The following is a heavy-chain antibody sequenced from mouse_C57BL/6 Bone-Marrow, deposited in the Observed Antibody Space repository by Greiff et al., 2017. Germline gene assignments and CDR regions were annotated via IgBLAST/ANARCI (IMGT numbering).Heavy chain of an antibody. D-gene: IGHD1-1*01. CDR3: ARSLSYGPDY. CDR1: GYTFTSYW. Sequence: QVQLQQPGAELAKPGASVKLSCKASGYTFTSYWMHWVKQRPGRGLEWIGRIDPKSGGTKYNEKFKSKATLTVDKPSITAYMQLSSLTSEDSAVYSCARSLSYGPDYWGQGTTLTVSS. CDR2: IDPKSGGT. V-gene: IGHV1-72*01. J-gene: IGHJ2*01.